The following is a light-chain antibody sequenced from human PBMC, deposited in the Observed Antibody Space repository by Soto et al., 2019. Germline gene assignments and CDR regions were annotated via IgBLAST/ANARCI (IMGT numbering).Light chain of an antibody. CDR3: QQSYSAQYT. CDR2: ATS. V-gene: IGKV1-39*01. J-gene: IGKJ2*01. CDR1: QXXXXX. Sequence: DIQMTQSPSSLSASVGDRVSLTCRAGQXXXXXXXXXQQKPGKAPRLLIYATSNLQSGVTSRISGSGSGTEFTLTISSLQPEDFATYFCQQSYSAQYTFGQGTKVDSK.